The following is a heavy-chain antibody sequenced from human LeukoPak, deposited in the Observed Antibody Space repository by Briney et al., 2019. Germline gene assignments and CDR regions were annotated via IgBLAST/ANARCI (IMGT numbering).Heavy chain of an antibody. CDR1: GFTFSSYA. CDR2: ISGSGDST. V-gene: IGHV3-23*01. D-gene: IGHD3-22*01. CDR3: AKVATKGNYYDSSGYSLDY. J-gene: IGHJ4*02. Sequence: GGSLRLSCAASGFTFSSYAMSWVRQAPGKGLEWVSHISGSGDSTYYADSVEGRFTISRDNSKNTLYLQMNSLRAEDTAVFYCAKVATKGNYYDSSGYSLDYWGQGTLVTVSS.